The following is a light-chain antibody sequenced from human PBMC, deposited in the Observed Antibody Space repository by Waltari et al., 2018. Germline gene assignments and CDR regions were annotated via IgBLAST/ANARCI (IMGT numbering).Light chain of an antibody. Sequence: QSVLTQPPSASGTPGQRVTISCSGSRSNIGSDTVTWYQKLPGTAPKLLIHPSYQRPSGVPDRFSGSKSGTSASLTISGLQSEDEADYYCATWDDSLNAWVFGGGTKLTVL. V-gene: IGLV1-44*01. CDR2: PSY. CDR3: ATWDDSLNAWV. CDR1: RSNIGSDT. J-gene: IGLJ3*02.